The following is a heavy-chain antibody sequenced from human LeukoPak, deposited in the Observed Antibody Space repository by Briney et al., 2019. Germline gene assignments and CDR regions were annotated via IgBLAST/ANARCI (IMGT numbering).Heavy chain of an antibody. CDR3: ARYYYDGSVYYYNPKGDYFAY. CDR1: GGTFSSYA. V-gene: IGHV1-69*04. CDR2: IIPIFGIA. Sequence: SVKVSCKASGGTFSSYAISWVRQAPGQGLEWMGRIIPIFGIANYAQKFQGRVTITADKSTSTAYMELSSLRSEDTAVYYCARYYYDGSVYYYNPKGDYFAYWGQETLVTVPS. D-gene: IGHD3-22*01. J-gene: IGHJ4*02.